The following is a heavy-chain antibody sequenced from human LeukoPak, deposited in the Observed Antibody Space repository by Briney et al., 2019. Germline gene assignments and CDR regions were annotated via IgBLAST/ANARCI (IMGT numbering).Heavy chain of an antibody. J-gene: IGHJ5*02. V-gene: IGHV3-23*01. D-gene: IGHD3-9*01. Sequence: GGSLRLSCAASGFTFSSYAMSWVRQAPGKGLEWVSAISGSDGSTYYADSVKGRFTISRDNSKNTLWLQMNSLRAEDTAVYYCAKGYFNWFDPWGQGTLVTVSS. CDR2: ISGSDGST. CDR1: GFTFSSYA. CDR3: AKGYFNWFDP.